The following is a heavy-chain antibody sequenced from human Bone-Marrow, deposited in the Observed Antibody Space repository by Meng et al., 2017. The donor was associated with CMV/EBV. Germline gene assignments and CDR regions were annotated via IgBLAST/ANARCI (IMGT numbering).Heavy chain of an antibody. Sequence: ASVKVSCKASGYTFTSYDINWVRQATGQGLEWMGWMNPNSGNTGYAQKFQGRVTITRNTSISTAYMELSSLGSEDTAVYYCARGPAADSHNWVDPWGQGTLVTVSS. J-gene: IGHJ5*02. CDR2: MNPNSGNT. CDR1: GYTFTSYD. V-gene: IGHV1-8*03. CDR3: ARGPAADSHNWVDP. D-gene: IGHD2-2*01.